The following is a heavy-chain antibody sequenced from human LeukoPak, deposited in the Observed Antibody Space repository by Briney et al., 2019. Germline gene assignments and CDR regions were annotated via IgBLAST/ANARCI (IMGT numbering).Heavy chain of an antibody. CDR2: IYSSGYT. Sequence: PGGSLRLSCAASGFTVSSNFMSWVRQAPGKGLEWVSVIYSSGYTVYTDSVKGRFTISRDNSKNTLYLQMNSLRADDTAVYYCVRASSTTAARLFDYWGQGTLLTVSS. CDR3: VRASSTTAARLFDY. D-gene: IGHD6-6*01. J-gene: IGHJ4*02. V-gene: IGHV3-53*01. CDR1: GFTVSSNF.